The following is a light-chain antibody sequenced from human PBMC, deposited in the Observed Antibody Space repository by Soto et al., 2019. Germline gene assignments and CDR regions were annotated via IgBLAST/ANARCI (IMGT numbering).Light chain of an antibody. V-gene: IGKV1-39*01. Sequence: DIQMTQSPSSLSASSGDRVTITCRASQNIGKYLIWYQQKPGRPPKVLVYGASNLQSGVSSRFSGDGFGTEFSLTINSLRPEDFATYYCQQSCNLPRTFGQGTTLETK. CDR1: QNIGKY. J-gene: IGKJ2*01. CDR3: QQSCNLPRT. CDR2: GAS.